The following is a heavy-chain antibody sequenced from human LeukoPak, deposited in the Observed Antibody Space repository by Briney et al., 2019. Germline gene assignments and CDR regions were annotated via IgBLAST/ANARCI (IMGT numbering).Heavy chain of an antibody. Sequence: GGSLRLSCAASVFSLNAYNMNWARQAPGKGLEWISYISSRGDSVYYAYSVQGRFTISRDNGKNSLYLQMNSLRAEDTAVYYCGGGGGAFDIWGQGTMVTVSS. CDR2: ISSRGDSV. CDR3: GGGGGAFDI. CDR1: VFSLNAYN. V-gene: IGHV3-48*01. J-gene: IGHJ3*02. D-gene: IGHD3-16*01.